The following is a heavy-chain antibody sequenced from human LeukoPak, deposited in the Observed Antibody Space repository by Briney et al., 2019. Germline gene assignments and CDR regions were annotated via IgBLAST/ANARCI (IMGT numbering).Heavy chain of an antibody. CDR1: GFTFSTYA. Sequence: GGSLRLSCAASGFTFSTYAMSWVRQAPGKVLEWVSTITDSGTNTYYVDSVKGRFTISRDNSKNTLYLQMNSLKPEDTAVYYCAKDRGWELRILDYWGQGTLVTVSS. CDR2: ITDSGTNT. CDR3: AKDRGWELRILDY. J-gene: IGHJ4*02. V-gene: IGHV3-23*01. D-gene: IGHD1-26*01.